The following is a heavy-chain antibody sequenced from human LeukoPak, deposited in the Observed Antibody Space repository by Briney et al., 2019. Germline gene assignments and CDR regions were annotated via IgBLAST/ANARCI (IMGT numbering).Heavy chain of an antibody. V-gene: IGHV3-21*04. CDR1: GLTFSSYS. CDR3: AKGVLPTGFDY. D-gene: IGHD3-10*01. CDR2: ISSSSSDI. Sequence: GGSLRLSCAASGLTFSSYSMNWVRQAPGKGLEWVSSISSSSSDIYYADSLKGRFTISRDNAKNSLYLQMDSLRAEDTAIYYCAKGVLPTGFDYWGQGTLVTVSS. J-gene: IGHJ4*02.